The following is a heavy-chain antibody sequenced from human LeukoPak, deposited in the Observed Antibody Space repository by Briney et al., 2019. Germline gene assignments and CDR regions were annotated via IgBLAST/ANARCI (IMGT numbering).Heavy chain of an antibody. J-gene: IGHJ6*03. Sequence: SETLSLTCTVSGGSISSVDHSWSWIRQHPGKGLEWIGYIYYSGRTNYNPSLKSRVTISVDTSKNQFSLKLSSVTAADTAVYYCASENGDYGSGSYFNYCYYYYMDVWGKGTTVTVSS. D-gene: IGHD3-10*01. CDR1: GGSISSVDHS. V-gene: IGHV4-31*03. CDR3: ASENGDYGSGSYFNYCYYYYMDV. CDR2: IYYSGRT.